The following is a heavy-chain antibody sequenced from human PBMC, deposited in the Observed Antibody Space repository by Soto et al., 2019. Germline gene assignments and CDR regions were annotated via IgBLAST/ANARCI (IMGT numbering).Heavy chain of an antibody. D-gene: IGHD1-26*01. CDR3: ASRWTLATTTGDAFDL. J-gene: IGHJ3*01. CDR2: IYYSGST. Sequence: QVQLQESGPGLVKPSETLSLTCTVSSGSIINYYWSWIRQPPGKGLEWIGFIYYSGSTNYNSFLKSRVTMSVDISRQQLSLKLHSVTAADTAVYYCASRWTLATTTGDAFDLWGQGTMVTVSS. V-gene: IGHV4-59*01. CDR1: SGSIINYY.